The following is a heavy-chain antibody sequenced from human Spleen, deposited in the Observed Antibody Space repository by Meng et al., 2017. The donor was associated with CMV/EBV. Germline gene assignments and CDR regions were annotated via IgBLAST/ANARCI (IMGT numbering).Heavy chain of an antibody. CDR3: ARFHDGSYPGYFQH. CDR2: IYPGDSDT. CDR1: GYRFTSYW. D-gene: IGHD1-26*01. Sequence: KGSGYRFTSYWIGWVRQMPGKGLEWMGIIYPGDSDTRYSPSFQGQVTISADKSISTAYLQWSSLKASDTAMYYCARFHDGSYPGYFQHWGQGTLVTVSS. V-gene: IGHV5-51*01. J-gene: IGHJ1*01.